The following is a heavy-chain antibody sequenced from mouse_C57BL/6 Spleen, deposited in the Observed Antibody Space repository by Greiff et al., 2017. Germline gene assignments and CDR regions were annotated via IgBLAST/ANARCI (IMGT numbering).Heavy chain of an antibody. J-gene: IGHJ4*01. V-gene: IGHV3-6*01. D-gene: IGHD3-1*01. CDR1: GYSITSGYY. CDR2: ISYDGSN. Sequence: EVKLMESGPGLVKPSQSLSLTCSVTGYSITSGYYWNWLRQFPGNKLEWMGYISYDGSNNYNPSLKNRISITRDTSKNQLFLKLNSVTTEDTATYYCARVGGMHYWGQGTSVTVSS. CDR3: ARVGGMHY.